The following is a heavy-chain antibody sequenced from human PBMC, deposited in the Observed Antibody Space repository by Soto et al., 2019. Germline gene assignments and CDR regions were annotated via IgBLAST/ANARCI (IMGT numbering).Heavy chain of an antibody. CDR3: AKDRPPQYSSRNYYDYGMDV. Sequence: PGGSLRLSCVASGFSFSDYGLVWVRQAPAKGLDWVTLISYNGKNEYYADSVKGRFTISRDNSKNTLYLQMNSLRVEDTAVYYCAKDRPPQYSSRNYYDYGMDVWGQGTTVTVSS. V-gene: IGHV3-30*18. J-gene: IGHJ6*02. CDR1: GFSFSDYG. D-gene: IGHD6-13*01. CDR2: ISYNGKNE.